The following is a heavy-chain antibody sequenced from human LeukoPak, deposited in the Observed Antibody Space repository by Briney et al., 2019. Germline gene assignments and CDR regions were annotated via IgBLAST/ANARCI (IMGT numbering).Heavy chain of an antibody. Sequence: ASVKVSCKASGYTFTRYDINWVRQATGQRLEWMGWMNPNSGHTAYAPKFQGRVTFTRNTSVSTAYMELDILRSEDTAVYFCARGGITGTDAEYYYYYMDVWGKGTMVTVSS. D-gene: IGHD1-7*01. CDR1: GYTFTRYD. CDR2: MNPNSGHT. J-gene: IGHJ6*03. CDR3: ARGGITGTDAEYYYYYMDV. V-gene: IGHV1-8*03.